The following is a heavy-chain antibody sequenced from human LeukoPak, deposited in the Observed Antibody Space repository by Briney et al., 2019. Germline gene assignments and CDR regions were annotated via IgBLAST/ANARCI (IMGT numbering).Heavy chain of an antibody. D-gene: IGHD3-3*01. CDR2: ISNDGSRN. V-gene: IGHV3-30*03. CDR3: ARDRAWNYFDY. Sequence: GSLQLSCAPSGFTFSRHGMHWVRQAPGKGLEWVAIISNDGSRNYYAHSVEGRFTISRDNSKNTLYLQMDSLRAEDTAVYYCARDRAWNYFDYWGQGTLVTVSS. J-gene: IGHJ4*02. CDR1: GFTFSRHG.